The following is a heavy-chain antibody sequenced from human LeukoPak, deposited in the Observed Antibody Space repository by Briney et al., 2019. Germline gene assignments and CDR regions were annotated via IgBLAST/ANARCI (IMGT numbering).Heavy chain of an antibody. CDR1: GGSFSAYY. V-gene: IGHV4-34*01. CDR2: INHSGST. D-gene: IGHD3-22*01. J-gene: IGHJ4*02. Sequence: SETLSLTCGVSGGSFSAYYWSWIRQPPGKGLELIGEINHSGSTNYNPSLKSRVTISVDTSKKQFSLKLSSVTAADTAVYYCVTYYFDSSGPKKNYWGQGTLVTVSS. CDR3: VTYYFDSSGPKKNY.